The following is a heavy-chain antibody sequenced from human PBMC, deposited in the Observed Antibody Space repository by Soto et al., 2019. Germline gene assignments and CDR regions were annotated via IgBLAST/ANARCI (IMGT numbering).Heavy chain of an antibody. CDR3: ARAPATAQPEGVDF. J-gene: IGHJ4*02. V-gene: IGHV1-2*02. Sequence: GASVKVSCKASGYTFSDYYIHWVRQAPGQGLEWMGWINPNSGGTKYAPKFQGGVTMTRDTSITTAYMELSRLRSGDTAVYYCARAPATAQPEGVDFWGPGTLVTVSS. CDR1: GYTFSDYY. CDR2: INPNSGGT. D-gene: IGHD1-1*01.